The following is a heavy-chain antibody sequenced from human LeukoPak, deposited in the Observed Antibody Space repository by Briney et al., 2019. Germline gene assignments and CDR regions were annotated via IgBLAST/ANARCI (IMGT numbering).Heavy chain of an antibody. CDR1: GYTFSPYW. Sequence: GGSLRLSCAASGYTFSPYWMHCVRQAPGKGLVWVSHISGDGSTIVYADSVKGRFTVSRDNAKNTLFLQMDSLRAEDTAVYYCARDRGTPDSFNSWGQGTVVTVSS. CDR3: ARDRGTPDSFNS. D-gene: IGHD3-10*01. CDR2: ISGDGSTI. V-gene: IGHV3-74*01. J-gene: IGHJ3*02.